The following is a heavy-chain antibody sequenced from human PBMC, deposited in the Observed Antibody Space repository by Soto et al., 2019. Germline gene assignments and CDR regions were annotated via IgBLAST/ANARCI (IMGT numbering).Heavy chain of an antibody. D-gene: IGHD3-10*01. CDR2: IIPMFGTG. CDR1: EGTFSTSA. Sequence: QVQLVQSGAEVKKPGSSVRVSCRASEGTFSTSAISWVRQAPGKGLEWMGAIIPMFGTGNYAQNFQGRVTMTADKSTSTVYTTLTSLRPGDTGVCYRVRDKTGVANFGGIDVWGQGTAVTVSS. J-gene: IGHJ6*02. CDR3: VRDKTGVANFGGIDV. V-gene: IGHV1-69*06.